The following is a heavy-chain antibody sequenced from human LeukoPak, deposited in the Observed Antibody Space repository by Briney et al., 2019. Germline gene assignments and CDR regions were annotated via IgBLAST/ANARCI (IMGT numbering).Heavy chain of an antibody. CDR3: ARSHYYDSSGSFSYYYGMDV. V-gene: IGHV3-74*01. Sequence: PGGSLRLSCAASGFTFSSYWMHWVRQAPGKGLVWVSRINSDGSSTRYADSVKGQFTISRDNAKNTLFLQMNSLRAEDTAVYYCARSHYYDSSGSFSYYYGMDVWGEGTADPVSS. D-gene: IGHD3-22*01. CDR1: GFTFSSYW. CDR2: INSDGSST. J-gene: IGHJ6*04.